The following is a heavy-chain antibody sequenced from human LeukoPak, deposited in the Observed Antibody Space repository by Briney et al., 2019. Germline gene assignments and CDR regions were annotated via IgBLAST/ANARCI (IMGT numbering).Heavy chain of an antibody. CDR1: GFTFSSYE. V-gene: IGHV3-48*03. CDR3: ARDPGGRAAAGTAAHDY. CDR2: ISSSGSTI. J-gene: IGHJ4*02. D-gene: IGHD6-13*01. Sequence: GGSLRLSCAASGFTFSSYEMNWVRQAPGKGLEWVSYISSSGSTIYYADSVKGRFTISRDNAKNSLYLQMNSLRAEDTAVYYCARDPGGRAAAGTAAHDYWGQGTLVTVSS.